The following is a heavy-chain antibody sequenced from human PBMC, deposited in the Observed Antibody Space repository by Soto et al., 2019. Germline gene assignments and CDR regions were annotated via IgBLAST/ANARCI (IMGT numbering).Heavy chain of an antibody. D-gene: IGHD6-25*01. CDR3: ARDSSSGGGYYYYGMDV. CDR2: ISSSSSYI. J-gene: IGHJ6*02. V-gene: IGHV3-21*01. CDR1: GFTFSSYS. Sequence: GGSLRLSCAASGFTFSSYSMNWVRQAPGKGLEWVSSISSSSSYIYYADSVKGRFTISRDNAKNSLYLQMNSLRAEDTAVYYCARDSSSGGGYYYYGMDVWGQGTTVTVSS.